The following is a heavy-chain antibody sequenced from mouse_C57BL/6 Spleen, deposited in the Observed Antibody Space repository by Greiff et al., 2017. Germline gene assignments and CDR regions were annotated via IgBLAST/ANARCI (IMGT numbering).Heavy chain of an antibody. D-gene: IGHD1-1*01. J-gene: IGHJ2*01. V-gene: IGHV1-26*01. Sequence: EVQLQQSGPELVKPGASVKISCKASGYTFTDYYMNWVKQSHGKSLEWIGDINPNNGGTSYNQKFKGKATLTVDKSSSTAYMELRSLTSEDSAVYYCARERIYYGSSYVSYFDYWGQGTTLTVSS. CDR3: ARERIYYGSSYVSYFDY. CDR1: GYTFTDYY. CDR2: INPNNGGT.